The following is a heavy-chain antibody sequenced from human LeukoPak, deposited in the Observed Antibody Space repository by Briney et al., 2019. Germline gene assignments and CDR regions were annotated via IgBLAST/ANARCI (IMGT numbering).Heavy chain of an antibody. CDR3: ARARLVRGPVTPLYYFDY. V-gene: IGHV1-8*03. D-gene: IGHD2-8*02. Sequence: GASVKVSCKASGYTFTSYGISWVRQATGQGLEWMGWMNPNSANTGYARKFQGRVTITRNTSISTAYMELNSLRSDDTAVYYCARARLVRGPVTPLYYFDYWGQGVLVTVSS. CDR2: MNPNSANT. CDR1: GYTFTSYG. J-gene: IGHJ4*02.